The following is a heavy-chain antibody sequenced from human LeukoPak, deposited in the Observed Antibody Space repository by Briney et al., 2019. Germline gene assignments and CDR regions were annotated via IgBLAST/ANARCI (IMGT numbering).Heavy chain of an antibody. CDR3: AVGTGTVDY. CDR1: GYTFTDYY. CDR2: INPRSGST. V-gene: IGHV1-46*01. Sequence: ASVKLSCKASGYTFTDYYIHWVRQAPGQGLEWMGIINPRSGSTSYAQKFQGRVTMTTDTSTSTAYMELRSLRSDDTAVYYCAVGTGTVDYWGQGTLVTVSS. D-gene: IGHD1-1*01. J-gene: IGHJ4*02.